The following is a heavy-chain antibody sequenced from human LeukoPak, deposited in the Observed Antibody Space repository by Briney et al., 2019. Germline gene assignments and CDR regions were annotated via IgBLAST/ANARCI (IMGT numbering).Heavy chain of an antibody. Sequence: GGSLRLSCAASGFTVSSNYMRWVRQAPGKGLECVSVNYSGGSTYYADSVKGRFIISRDNSKNTLYLQMNSLRAEDTAVYYCARDVQLGYFDYWGQGTLVTVSS. CDR1: GFTVSSNY. CDR3: ARDVQLGYFDY. J-gene: IGHJ4*02. CDR2: NYSGGST. V-gene: IGHV3-66*02. D-gene: IGHD6-6*01.